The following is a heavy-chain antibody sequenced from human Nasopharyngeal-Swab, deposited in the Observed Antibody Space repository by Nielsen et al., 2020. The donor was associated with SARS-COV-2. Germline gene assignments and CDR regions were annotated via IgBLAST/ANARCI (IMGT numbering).Heavy chain of an antibody. V-gene: IGHV3-11*06. D-gene: IGHD7-27*01. Sequence: GESLKISCAASGFTFSDYYMSWIRQAPGKGLEWVSYISSSSSYTNYADSVKGRFTISRDNAKNSLYLQMNSLRAEDTDVYYCARRAGDGEGDYWGQGTLVTVSS. CDR2: ISSSSSYT. J-gene: IGHJ4*02. CDR1: GFTFSDYY. CDR3: ARRAGDGEGDY.